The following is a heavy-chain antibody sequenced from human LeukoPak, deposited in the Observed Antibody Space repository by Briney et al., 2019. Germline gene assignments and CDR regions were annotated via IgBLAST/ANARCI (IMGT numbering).Heavy chain of an antibody. CDR1: GGSFSGYY. CDR3: ASPTPYYYDSSGLPEH. CDR2: INHSGST. V-gene: IGHV4-34*01. J-gene: IGHJ1*01. D-gene: IGHD3-22*01. Sequence: SETLSLTCAVYGGSFSGYYWSWIRQPPGKGLEWIGEINHSGSTNYNPSLKSRVTISVDTSKNQFSLKLSSVTAADTAVYYCASPTPYYYDSSGLPEHWGQGTLVTVSS.